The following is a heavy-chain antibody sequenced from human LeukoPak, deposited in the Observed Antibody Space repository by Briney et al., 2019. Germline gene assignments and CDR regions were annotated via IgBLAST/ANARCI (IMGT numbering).Heavy chain of an antibody. D-gene: IGHD2-2*01. V-gene: IGHV3-9*01. CDR3: ASSNDGDY. J-gene: IGHJ4*02. Sequence: PGGSLRLSCAASGFTFDDYAMHWVRQAPGKGLEWVSGISWNSGSIGYADSVKGRFTISRDNAKNSLYLQMNSLRAEDTALYYCASSNDGDYWGQGTLVTVSS. CDR2: ISWNSGSI. CDR1: GFTFDDYA.